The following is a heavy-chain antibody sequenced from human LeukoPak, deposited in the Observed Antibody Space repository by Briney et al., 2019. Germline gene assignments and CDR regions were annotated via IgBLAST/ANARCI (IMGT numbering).Heavy chain of an antibody. CDR3: ARGDTRYKKFPH. J-gene: IGHJ1*01. Sequence: GGPLRLSCAASGFTFRDYWMHWVRLSTEEGLVWVSRIRRCGSSIDCADRVKGRLTISRDSAKSTLYLHMNSLRAEDTAIYYCARGDTRYKKFPHWGQGTLVTVSS. V-gene: IGHV3-74*01. D-gene: IGHD3-9*01. CDR2: IRRCGSSI. CDR1: GFTFRDYW.